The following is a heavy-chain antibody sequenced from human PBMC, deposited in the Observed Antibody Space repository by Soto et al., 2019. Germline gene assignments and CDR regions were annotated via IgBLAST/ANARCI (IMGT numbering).Heavy chain of an antibody. J-gene: IGHJ4*02. V-gene: IGHV3-30*03. CDR3: ARTHGGSYEKGDY. CDR2: ISYDGSNK. CDR1: GFTFSSYG. Sequence: QVQLVESGGGVVQPGRSLRLSCAASGFTFSSYGMHWVRQAPGKGLEWVAVISYDGSNKYYADSVKGRFTISRDNSKNTLYLQMNSLRAEDTAVYYCARTHGGSYEKGDYWGQGTLVTVSS. D-gene: IGHD2-15*01.